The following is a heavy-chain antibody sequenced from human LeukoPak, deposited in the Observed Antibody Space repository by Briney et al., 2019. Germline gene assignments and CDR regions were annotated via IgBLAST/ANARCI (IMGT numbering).Heavy chain of an antibody. CDR2: ISAYNGNT. Sequence: GASVKVPCKASGYTFTSYGISWVRQAPGQGLEWMGWISAYNGNTNYAQKLQGRVTMTTDTSTSTAYMELRSLRSDDTAVYYCAADPAHYYDSSGEAFDVWGQGTMVTVSS. J-gene: IGHJ3*01. CDR3: AADPAHYYDSSGEAFDV. D-gene: IGHD3-22*01. CDR1: GYTFTSYG. V-gene: IGHV1-18*04.